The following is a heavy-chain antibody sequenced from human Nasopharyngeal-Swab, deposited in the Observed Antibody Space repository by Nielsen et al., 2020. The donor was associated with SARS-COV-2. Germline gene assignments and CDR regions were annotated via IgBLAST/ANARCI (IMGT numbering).Heavy chain of an antibody. Sequence: GASLQISCVASGFTFSSYGLNWVRQAPGKGLEWVSYISSRGDSIYFADSVKGRFTISRDSANNSLYLQMNSLRAEDTAVYYCARELGGYRGYGFGYEIAYWGQGTLVTVSS. V-gene: IGHV3-48*03. CDR2: ISSRGDSI. D-gene: IGHD5-12*01. CDR3: ARELGGYRGYGFGYEIAY. J-gene: IGHJ4*02. CDR1: GFTFSSYG.